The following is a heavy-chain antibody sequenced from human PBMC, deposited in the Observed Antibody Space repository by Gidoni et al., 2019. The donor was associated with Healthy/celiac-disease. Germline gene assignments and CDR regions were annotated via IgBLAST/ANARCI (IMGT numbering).Heavy chain of an antibody. V-gene: IGHV3-30*07. D-gene: IGHD2-2*01. Sequence: ISRDNSKNTLYLQMNSLRAEDTAVYYCARDYQSIDYWGQGTLVTVSS. J-gene: IGHJ4*02. CDR3: ARDYQSIDY.